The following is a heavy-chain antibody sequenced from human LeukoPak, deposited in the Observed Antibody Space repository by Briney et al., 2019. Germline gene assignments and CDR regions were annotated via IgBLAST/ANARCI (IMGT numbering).Heavy chain of an antibody. CDR3: AKDLVQDYYDSSGYYYDFDY. D-gene: IGHD3-22*01. J-gene: IGHJ4*02. V-gene: IGHV3-23*01. Sequence: GGSLRLSCAASGFTFSSYAMSWVRQAPGKGLEWVSAISGSGGSTYYADSVKGRFTISRDNSKNTLYLQMNSLRAEDTAVYYCAKDLVQDYYDSSGYYYDFDYWGQGTLVAVSS. CDR1: GFTFSSYA. CDR2: ISGSGGST.